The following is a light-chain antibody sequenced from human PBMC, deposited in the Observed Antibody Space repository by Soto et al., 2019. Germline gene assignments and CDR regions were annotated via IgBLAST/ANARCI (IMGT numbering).Light chain of an antibody. V-gene: IGLV2-14*01. CDR1: SSDVGAHNF. Sequence: TEHAKMVGLAGRPITISCSVSSSDVGAHNFVSWYQHHPGKAPKLMIYEVSNRPSGVPNRFSGSKSGNTASLTISGLQAEDEADYYCNLYTSSNNYVLGSGTKVTVL. J-gene: IGLJ1*01. CDR3: NLYTSSNNYV. CDR2: EVS.